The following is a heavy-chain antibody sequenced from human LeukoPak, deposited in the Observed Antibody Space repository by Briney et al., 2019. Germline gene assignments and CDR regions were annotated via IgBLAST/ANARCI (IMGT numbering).Heavy chain of an antibody. CDR3: ARDRDNYGGNGRYFDY. D-gene: IGHD4-23*01. CDR1: GGTFSSYA. V-gene: IGHV1-69*01. CDR2: IIPIFGAA. J-gene: IGHJ4*02. Sequence: ASVKVSCKASGGTFSSYAINWVRQAPGQGLEWMGGIIPIFGAANYAQKFQGRVTITADESTSTAYMELSSLRSEDTAVYYCARDRDNYGGNGRYFDYWGQGTLVTVSS.